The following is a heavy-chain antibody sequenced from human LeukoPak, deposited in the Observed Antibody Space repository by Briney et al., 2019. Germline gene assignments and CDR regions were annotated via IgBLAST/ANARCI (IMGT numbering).Heavy chain of an antibody. CDR2: IYYSGST. Sequence: SETLSLTCTVSGGSISSYYWSWIRQPPGKGLEWIGYIYYSGSTNYNPSLKSRVTISVDTSKNQFSLKLSSVTAADTAVYYCARVVWLSYYYGMDVWGQGTTVTVSS. CDR1: GGSISSYY. V-gene: IGHV4-59*01. J-gene: IGHJ6*02. CDR3: ARVVWLSYYYGMDV. D-gene: IGHD3-22*01.